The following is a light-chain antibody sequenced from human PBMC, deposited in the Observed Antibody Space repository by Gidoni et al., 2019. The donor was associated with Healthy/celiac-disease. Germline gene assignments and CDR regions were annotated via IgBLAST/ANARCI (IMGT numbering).Light chain of an antibody. CDR2: AAS. J-gene: IGKJ1*01. CDR3: QQYYSYPWT. CDR1: QGISSY. V-gene: IGKV1-8*01. Sequence: AIRMTQSPSSLSASTGDRVTITCRASQGISSYLAWYQQKPGKAPKLLIYAASTLQSGVPSRFSGSGSGTDFTLTLSCLQSEDFATYYCQQYYSYPWTFXQXTKVEIK.